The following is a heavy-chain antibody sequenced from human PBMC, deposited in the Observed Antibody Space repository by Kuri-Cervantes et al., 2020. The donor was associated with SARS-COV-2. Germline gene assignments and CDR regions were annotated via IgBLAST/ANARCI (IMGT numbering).Heavy chain of an antibody. D-gene: IGHD6-13*01. CDR1: GFTFSIYA. J-gene: IGHJ6*01. Sequence: GGSLRLSCAASGFTFSIYAMYWVRQAPGKGLEYVSAISSNGDSTYYADSVKGRFTMSRDNSKNTLYLQMGSLRAEDMAVYYCARRFYGSSWYNYYYYGMDVWGQGTTVTVSS. V-gene: IGHV3-64*02. CDR3: ARRFYGSSWYNYYYYGMDV. CDR2: ISSNGDST.